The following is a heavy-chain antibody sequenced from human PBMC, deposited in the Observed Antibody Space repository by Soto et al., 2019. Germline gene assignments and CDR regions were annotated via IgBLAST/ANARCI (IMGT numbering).Heavy chain of an antibody. D-gene: IGHD2-8*01. CDR3: ARGTKDIVLMVYAAPPDY. CDR1: GGSISSGDYY. CDR2: IYYSGST. Sequence: QVQLQESGPGLVKPSQTLSLTCTVSGGSISSGDYYWSWIRQPPGKGLEWIGYIYYSGSTYYNPSLKRRVTTSVDTSKTHSSLKLSSVTAADTAVYYCARGTKDIVLMVYAAPPDYWGQGTLVTVSS. V-gene: IGHV4-30-4*01. J-gene: IGHJ4*02.